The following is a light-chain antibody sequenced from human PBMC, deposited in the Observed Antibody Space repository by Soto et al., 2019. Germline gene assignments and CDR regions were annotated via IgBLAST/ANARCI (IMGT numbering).Light chain of an antibody. CDR1: QSVSSSH. V-gene: IGKV3-20*01. Sequence: EIVLTQSPGTLSLSPGERATLSCRASQSVSSSHLAWYQQKPGQAPRLLIYGASNRATGIPDRFSGSGSGTDFTLTISRLEPEDFAVYYCQHYGIMRATFGPGTKVDIK. CDR3: QHYGIMRAT. J-gene: IGKJ3*01. CDR2: GAS.